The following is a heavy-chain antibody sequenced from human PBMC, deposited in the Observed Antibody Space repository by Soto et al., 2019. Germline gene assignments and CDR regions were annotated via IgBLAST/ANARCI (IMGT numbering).Heavy chain of an antibody. CDR1: GYTFTSYG. V-gene: IGHV1-18*01. D-gene: IGHD1-26*01. CDR3: ARVVGALGPWFDP. CDR2: ISAYNYNT. J-gene: IGHJ5*02. Sequence: QVQLVQSGAEVKKPGASVKVSCKASGYTFTSYGLSWVRQAPGQGLEWMGRISAYNYNTNYAQKLQGRVTMTTHTSTSTAYMELRSLRSDHTPVYYCARVVGALGPWFDPWGQGTLVTVSS.